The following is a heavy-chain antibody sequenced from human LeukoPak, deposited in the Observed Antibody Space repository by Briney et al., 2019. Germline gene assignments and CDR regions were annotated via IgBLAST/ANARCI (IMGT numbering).Heavy chain of an antibody. CDR1: GGSISSYY. V-gene: IGHV4-59*08. CDR2: IYFSGST. D-gene: IGHD6-19*01. Sequence: PSETLSLTCTVSGGSISSYYWSWIRQPPGKGLEWIGYIYFSGSTNYNPSLKSRVTISVDTSKNQFSLKLSSVTAADTAVYYCARLEVAGINDYWGQGTLVTVSS. J-gene: IGHJ4*02. CDR3: ARLEVAGINDY.